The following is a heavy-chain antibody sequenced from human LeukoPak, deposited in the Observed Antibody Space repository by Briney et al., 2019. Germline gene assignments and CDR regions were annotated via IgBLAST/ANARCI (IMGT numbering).Heavy chain of an antibody. D-gene: IGHD6-19*01. CDR3: ARSSSGWYYY. CDR2: ISYDGSNK. CDR1: GFTFSNYA. V-gene: IGHV3-30-3*01. Sequence: PGRSLRLPCAASGFTFSNYAMHWVRQAPGKGLEWVAVISYDGSNKDYADSVKGRFTISRDNSKNTLYLQMNSLRAEDTAVYYCARSSSGWYYYWGQGIMVTVSS. J-gene: IGHJ4*02.